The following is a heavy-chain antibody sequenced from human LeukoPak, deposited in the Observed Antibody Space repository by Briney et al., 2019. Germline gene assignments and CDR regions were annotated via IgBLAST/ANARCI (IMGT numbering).Heavy chain of an antibody. V-gene: IGHV6-1*01. CDR2: TYYRSKWCN. J-gene: IGHJ4*02. CDR1: GDSVSSSSAT. D-gene: IGHD2/OR15-2a*01. CDR3: ARYVTSGRSFDS. Sequence: SQTLSLTCAISGDSVSSSSATWNWFRQSPSRGVECVGRTYYRSKWCNDYAVSVKSRITINPDTSKNQFSLQLNSVTPEDTAMYYCARYVTSGRSFDSWGQGTLVTVSS.